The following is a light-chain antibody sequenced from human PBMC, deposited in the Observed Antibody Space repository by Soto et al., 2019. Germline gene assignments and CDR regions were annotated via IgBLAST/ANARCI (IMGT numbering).Light chain of an antibody. Sequence: QSVLTQPASVSGSPGQSITISCTGTSSDVGGYDYVSWYQHFPGKAPKLIIYEVSNRPSGVSNRFSGSKSGNTASLTISGLQAEDEADYYCSSYTSSITVDVVFGGGIKLTVL. V-gene: IGLV2-14*01. CDR2: EVS. CDR1: SSDVGGYDY. CDR3: SSYTSSITVDVV. J-gene: IGLJ2*01.